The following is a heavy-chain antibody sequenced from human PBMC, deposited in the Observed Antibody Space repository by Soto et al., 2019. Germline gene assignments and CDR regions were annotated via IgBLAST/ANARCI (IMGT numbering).Heavy chain of an antibody. Sequence: GGSLRLSCAASGFTFSSYAMHWVRQAPGKGLEWVAVISYDGSNKYYADSVKGRFTISRDNSKNTLYLQMNSLRAEDTAVYYCASGVLLDCSGYYWPFDYWGQGTLVTVSS. D-gene: IGHD3-22*01. CDR1: GFTFSSYA. CDR3: ASGVLLDCSGYYWPFDY. CDR2: ISYDGSNK. J-gene: IGHJ4*02. V-gene: IGHV3-30-3*01.